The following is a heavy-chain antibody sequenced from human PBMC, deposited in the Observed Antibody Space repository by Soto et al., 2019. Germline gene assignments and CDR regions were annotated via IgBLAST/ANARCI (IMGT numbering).Heavy chain of an antibody. V-gene: IGHV4-34*01. J-gene: IGHJ5*02. CDR3: ARRSHYYDSSGYRQYNWFDP. CDR2: INHSGST. CDR1: GGSFSGYY. Sequence: PSETLSLTCAVCGGSFSGYYWSWIRQSPGKGLEWIGEINHSGSTNYNPSLKSRVTISVDTSKNQFSLKLSSVTAADTAVYYCARRSHYYDSSGYRQYNWFDPWGQGTLVTVSS. D-gene: IGHD3-22*01.